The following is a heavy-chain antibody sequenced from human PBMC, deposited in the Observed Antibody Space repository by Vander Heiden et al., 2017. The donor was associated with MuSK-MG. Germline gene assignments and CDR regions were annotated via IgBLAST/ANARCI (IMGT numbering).Heavy chain of an antibody. J-gene: IGHJ4*02. Sequence: QLQLQESGPGLVKPSETLSLTCTVSGGSISSSDYCWGWIRQPPGKGLEWIGIIYYSGSTYYNPSLKSRVTISIDTSKNQFSLKLSSVPAADTAVYYCARRQSIPGNYYFDYWGQGSLVTVSA. V-gene: IGHV4-39*01. CDR2: IYYSGST. CDR3: ARRQSIPGNYYFDY. CDR1: GGSISSSDYC. D-gene: IGHD6-6*01.